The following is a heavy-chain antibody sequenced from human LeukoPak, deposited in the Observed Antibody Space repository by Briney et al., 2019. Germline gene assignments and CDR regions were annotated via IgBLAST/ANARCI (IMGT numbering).Heavy chain of an antibody. CDR1: GYTFTHYF. J-gene: IGHJ4*02. V-gene: IGHV1-46*01. Sequence: GASVKVSCKASGYTFTHYFIHWVRQAPGQGLEWMGIINPSGGSTTYSQKFQGRITMTRDMSTSTVYMELSSLRSEDTAVYYCARDPSPNIVPTIGLDYWGQGALVTVSS. D-gene: IGHD5-12*01. CDR2: INPSGGST. CDR3: ARDPSPNIVPTIGLDY.